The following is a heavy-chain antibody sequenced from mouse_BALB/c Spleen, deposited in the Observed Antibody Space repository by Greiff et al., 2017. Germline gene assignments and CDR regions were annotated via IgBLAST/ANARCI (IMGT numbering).Heavy chain of an antibody. D-gene: IGHD2-2*01. J-gene: IGHJ2*01. V-gene: IGHV1-12*01. CDR3: AREGGLRLYSDD. CDR2: IYPGNGDT. Sequence: QVQLQQPGAELVKPGASVKMSCKASGYTFTSYNMHWVKQTPGQGLEWIGAIYPGNGDTSYNQKFKGKATLTADKSSSTAYMQLSSLTSEDSAVYYCAREGGLRLYSDDWGQGNTVTV. CDR1: GYTFTSYN.